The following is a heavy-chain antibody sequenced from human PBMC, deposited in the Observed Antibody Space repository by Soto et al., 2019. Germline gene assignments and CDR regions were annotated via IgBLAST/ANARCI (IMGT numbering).Heavy chain of an antibody. V-gene: IGHV3-21*01. Sequence: GGSLRLSCAASGFTFSSYSMNWVRQAPGKGLEWVSSISSSSSYIYYADSVKGRFTISRDNAKNSLYLQMNSLRAEDTAVYYCARGGRATAAIYYGMDVWGQGTTVTVSS. CDR1: GFTFSSYS. J-gene: IGHJ6*02. CDR3: ARGGRATAAIYYGMDV. D-gene: IGHD2-2*01. CDR2: ISSSSSYI.